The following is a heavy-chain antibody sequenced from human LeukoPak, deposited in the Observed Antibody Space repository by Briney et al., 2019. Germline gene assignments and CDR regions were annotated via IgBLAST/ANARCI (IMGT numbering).Heavy chain of an antibody. D-gene: IGHD3-10*01. V-gene: IGHV4-61*01. J-gene: IGHJ4*02. Sequence: SETLSLTCTVSGGSVSSGSYYWSWIRQPPGKGLEWIGYIYYSGSTNYNPSLKSRVTISVDTSKNQFSLKLSSVTAADTAVYYCARVTYYYMYYFDYWGQGTLVTVSS. CDR3: ARVTYYYMYYFDY. CDR1: GGSVSSGSYY. CDR2: IYYSGST.